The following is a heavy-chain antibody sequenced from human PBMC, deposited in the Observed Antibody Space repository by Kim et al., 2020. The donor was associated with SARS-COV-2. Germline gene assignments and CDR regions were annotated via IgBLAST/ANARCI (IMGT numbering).Heavy chain of an antibody. D-gene: IGHD6-13*01. CDR3: STGY. CDR1: GYNFTKYP. CDR2: INTNTGNP. J-gene: IGHJ4*02. V-gene: IGHV7-4-1*02. Sequence: ASVKVSCKASGYNFTKYPMNWVRQAPGQGLEWMGWINTNTGNPTYAQGFTGRFVFSLDTSISTAYLHISSLKTEDTAVYYCSTGYWGQGTLLSVSS.